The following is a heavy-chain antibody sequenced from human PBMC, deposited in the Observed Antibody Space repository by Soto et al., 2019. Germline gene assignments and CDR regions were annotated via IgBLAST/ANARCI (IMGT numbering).Heavy chain of an antibody. CDR2: IFSSGST. Sequence: QVQLQESGPGLVKPSQTLSLTCTVSGGSISSGDYYWSWIRQPPGKGLEWIGHIFSSGSTYYNPSLKSRVTISVDTSRNQFSLKLSSVTAADTAVYYCARYTAMEPTFDYWGQGTLVTVSS. CDR3: ARYTAMEPTFDY. V-gene: IGHV4-30-4*01. J-gene: IGHJ4*02. CDR1: GGSISSGDYY. D-gene: IGHD5-18*01.